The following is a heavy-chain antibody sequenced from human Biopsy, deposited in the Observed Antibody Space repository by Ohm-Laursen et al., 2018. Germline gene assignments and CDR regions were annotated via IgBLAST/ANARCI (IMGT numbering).Heavy chain of an antibody. V-gene: IGHV1-69*06. D-gene: IGHD1-26*01. CDR1: GGTFTNYA. Sequence: ASVKVSCKVSGGTFTNYAISWVRQASGQGLEWMGGIIPIFGTANYAQKFQGRVTVAADTSTSTATMELRSLRSDDTAVYFCARWETTLGRSLDSWGQGTLVAVSS. J-gene: IGHJ4*02. CDR2: IIPIFGTA. CDR3: ARWETTLGRSLDS.